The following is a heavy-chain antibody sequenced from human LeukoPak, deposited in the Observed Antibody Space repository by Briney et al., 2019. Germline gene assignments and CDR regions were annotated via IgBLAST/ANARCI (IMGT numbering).Heavy chain of an antibody. CDR3: ARAYGTTVAYYFDY. D-gene: IGHD4-23*01. CDR1: GGSISSYY. CDR2: IYYSGST. Sequence: PSETLSLTCTVSGGSISSYYWSWIRQPRGRGLEWIGYIYYSGSTNYNPSLKSRVTISVDTSKNQFSLKLSSVTAADTAVYYCARAYGTTVAYYFDYWGQGTLVTVSS. V-gene: IGHV4-59*08. J-gene: IGHJ4*02.